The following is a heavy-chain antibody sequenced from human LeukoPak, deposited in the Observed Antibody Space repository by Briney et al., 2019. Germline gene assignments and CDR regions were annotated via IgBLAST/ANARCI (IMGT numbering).Heavy chain of an antibody. V-gene: IGHV3-7*01. D-gene: IGHD2-2*01. CDR3: AREVYCSSTSCSYRGHFDY. Sequence: GGSLRLSCAASGFTFSTYWMSWVRQAPGKGLEWVANIKQDGSEKYYVDSVKGRFTISRDNAKNSLYLQMNSLRAEDTAVYYCAREVYCSSTSCSYRGHFDYWGQGTLVTVSS. J-gene: IGHJ4*02. CDR2: IKQDGSEK. CDR1: GFTFSTYW.